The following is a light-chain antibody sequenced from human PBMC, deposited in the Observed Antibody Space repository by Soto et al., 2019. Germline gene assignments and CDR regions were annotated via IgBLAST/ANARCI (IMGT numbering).Light chain of an antibody. Sequence: AIQLTQSPSSLSASVGDRVTITCRASQGISSALAWYQQKPGKAPKLLIYDASSLESGVPSRFSGSGSGTDSTLTISSLQPEDFATYYCQQFNSYPLMFTFGPGTKVDIK. J-gene: IGKJ3*01. V-gene: IGKV1-13*02. CDR3: QQFNSYPLMFT. CDR1: QGISSA. CDR2: DAS.